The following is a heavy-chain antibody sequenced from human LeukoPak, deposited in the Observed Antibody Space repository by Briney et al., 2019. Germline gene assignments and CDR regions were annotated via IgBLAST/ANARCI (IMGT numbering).Heavy chain of an antibody. Sequence: PGGSLRLSCAASGFTFNTYTMSWVRQAPGKGLEWLSYISISGTAIIYADSVRGRFTVSRDNSKNTLYLQMNSLRPEDTAVYYCARGFEADSGSYLVDYWGQGTLVTVSS. CDR2: ISISGTAI. V-gene: IGHV3-48*01. CDR1: GFTFNTYT. D-gene: IGHD1-26*01. CDR3: ARGFEADSGSYLVDY. J-gene: IGHJ4*02.